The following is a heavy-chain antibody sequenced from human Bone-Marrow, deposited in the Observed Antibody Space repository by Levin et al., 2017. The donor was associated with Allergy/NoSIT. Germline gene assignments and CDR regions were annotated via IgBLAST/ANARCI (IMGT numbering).Heavy chain of an antibody. V-gene: IGHV5-51*01. CDR1: GYTFTNYW. J-gene: IGHJ5*02. Sequence: GESLKISCKGSGYTFTNYWIVWVRQMPGQGLEWMGIIYPGNSDTRYSPSFQGQVTISVDKSISTAYLQWSSLKASDTAIYYGGASLTLSGTATWFGLWGQGTLVTVSS. CDR2: IYPGNSDT. CDR3: GASLTLSGTATWFGL. D-gene: IGHD2-21*02.